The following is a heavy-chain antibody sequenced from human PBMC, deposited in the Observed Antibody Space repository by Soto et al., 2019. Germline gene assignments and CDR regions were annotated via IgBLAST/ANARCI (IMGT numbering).Heavy chain of an antibody. CDR1: GFTVGSFY. V-gene: IGHV3-66*01. D-gene: IGHD3-3*01. Sequence: GGSLRLSCAASGFTVGSFYMTWVRQAPGKGLQWVAVISSGGSTYYADSVKGRFTISRDNSKNTLYLEMNSLRAEDTAVYYCARDTFGGAYDFLHGGQGTLVTVSS. CDR3: ARDTFGGAYDFLH. J-gene: IGHJ4*02. CDR2: ISSGGST.